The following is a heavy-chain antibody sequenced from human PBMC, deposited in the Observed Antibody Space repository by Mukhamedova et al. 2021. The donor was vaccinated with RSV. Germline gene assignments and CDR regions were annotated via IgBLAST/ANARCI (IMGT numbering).Heavy chain of an antibody. Sequence: VSAISGSGGSTYYSDSVKGRFTISRDNSKNTLYLQMNSLRAEDTAVYYCAKCLGEVVAAYKAPSVYYYGMDVWGQGTTVTVSS. CDR2: ISGSGGST. D-gene: IGHD5-12*01. CDR3: AKCLGEVVAAYKAPSVYYYGMDV. J-gene: IGHJ6*02. V-gene: IGHV3-23*01.